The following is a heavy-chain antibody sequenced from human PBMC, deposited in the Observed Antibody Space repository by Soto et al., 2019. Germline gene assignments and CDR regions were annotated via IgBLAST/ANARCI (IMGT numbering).Heavy chain of an antibody. D-gene: IGHD6-19*01. CDR3: AKDRYSSGWYDAVVNWFDP. CDR1: GFTFSSYA. CDR2: ISGSGCST. Sequence: EVQLLESGGGLVQPGGSLRLSCAASGFTFSSYAMSWVRQAPGKGLGWVSGISGSGCSTYYADSVKGRFTISRDTSKNTLYLQMNRLRAEDTAVYYCAKDRYSSGWYDAVVNWFDPWGQGTLVTVAS. V-gene: IGHV3-23*01. J-gene: IGHJ5*02.